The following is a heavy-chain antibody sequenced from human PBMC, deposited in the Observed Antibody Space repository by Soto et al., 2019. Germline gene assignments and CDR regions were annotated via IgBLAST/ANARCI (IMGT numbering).Heavy chain of an antibody. D-gene: IGHD3-22*01. CDR3: ARDQYYYDSSGYILGAFDI. J-gene: IGHJ3*02. CDR2: IYYSGST. Sequence: SETLSLTCTVSGGSISSGGYYWSWIRQHPGKGREWIGYIYYSGSTYYNPSLKSRVTISVDTSKNQFSLKLSSVTAADTAVYYCARDQYYYDSSGYILGAFDIWGQGTMVTVSS. CDR1: GGSISSGGYY. V-gene: IGHV4-31*03.